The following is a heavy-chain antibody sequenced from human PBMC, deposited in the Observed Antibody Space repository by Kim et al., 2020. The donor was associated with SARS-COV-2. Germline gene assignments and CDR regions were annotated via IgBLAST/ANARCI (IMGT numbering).Heavy chain of an antibody. CDR3: TREYPHGSKGEFDY. V-gene: IGHV1-2*02. Sequence: YAQSFQGRVTMTRDTSTSTAYMDLHSLTSDDTAVYYCTREYPHGSKGEFDYWGQGTLVTVSS. J-gene: IGHJ4*02. D-gene: IGHD3-16*01.